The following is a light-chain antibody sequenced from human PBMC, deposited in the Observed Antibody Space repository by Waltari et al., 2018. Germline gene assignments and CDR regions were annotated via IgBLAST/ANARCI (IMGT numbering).Light chain of an antibody. Sequence: QAVVTQEPSLTAPSGGTVPLPCGSSTGAVTRGHYPSWFQQKPGQAPRTLIYDTGNRHSWTPARFSGSLLGGKAALTLSGAQPEDEAEYYCLLSYYDAGVFGGGTKLTVL. CDR3: LLSYYDAGV. J-gene: IGLJ3*02. CDR1: TGAVTRGHY. CDR2: DTG. V-gene: IGLV7-46*01.